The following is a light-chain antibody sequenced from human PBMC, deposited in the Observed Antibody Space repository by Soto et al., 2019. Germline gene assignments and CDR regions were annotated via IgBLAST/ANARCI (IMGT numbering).Light chain of an antibody. CDR3: SSYTSSSTWV. J-gene: IGLJ3*02. V-gene: IGLV2-14*01. Sequence: QSALTQPASVSGSPGQSITISCTGTSGDVGAYNYVSWYQQHPGKAPKVMIYEVSNRPSGVSNRFSGSKSGNTASLTISGLRAEDEADYYCSSYTSSSTWVFGGGTKLPS. CDR2: EVS. CDR1: SGDVGAYNY.